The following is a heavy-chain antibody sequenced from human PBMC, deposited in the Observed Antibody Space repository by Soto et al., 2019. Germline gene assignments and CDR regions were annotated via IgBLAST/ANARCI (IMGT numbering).Heavy chain of an antibody. D-gene: IGHD3-10*01. CDR3: ARSLWFGELH. CDR1: GFSLSTTGVG. J-gene: IGHJ4*02. Sequence: QITLKESGPPLVKPTQTLTLTCSSSGFSLSTTGVGVGWIRQSPGKALEWLAIIYWDNDKRYSQSLKSRVTISKDTSKNQVVLTVTSMDPVDTGTYYCARSLWFGELHWGQGAVVTVSS. V-gene: IGHV2-5*02. CDR2: IYWDNDK.